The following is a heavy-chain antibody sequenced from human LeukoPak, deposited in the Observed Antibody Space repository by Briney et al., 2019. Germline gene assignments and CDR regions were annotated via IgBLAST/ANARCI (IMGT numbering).Heavy chain of an antibody. CDR3: ARDLREAFDI. Sequence: PSETLSLTCSVSGDSITGHYLTWIRQPPGNGLEWIGYISHIGSTNYNPSLKSRVTMSVDTSKNQFSLKLSSVTAAETAVYYCARDLREAFDIWGQGTMVTVSS. J-gene: IGHJ3*02. D-gene: IGHD1-26*01. V-gene: IGHV4-59*11. CDR2: ISHIGST. CDR1: GDSITGHY.